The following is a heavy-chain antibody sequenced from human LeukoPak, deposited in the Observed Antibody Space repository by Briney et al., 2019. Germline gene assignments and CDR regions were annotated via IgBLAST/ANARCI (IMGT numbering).Heavy chain of an antibody. CDR3: ARSRLDYGRAFDI. CDR2: IRYDGSNK. CDR1: GFTFSSYG. V-gene: IGHV3-30*02. Sequence: GGSLRLSCAASGFTFSSYGMHWVRQAPGKGLEWVAFIRYDGSNKYYADSVRGRFTISRDHSKNTLFLQMNSLRPEDTAVYYCARSRLDYGRAFDIWGQGTMVTVSS. J-gene: IGHJ3*02. D-gene: IGHD4-17*01.